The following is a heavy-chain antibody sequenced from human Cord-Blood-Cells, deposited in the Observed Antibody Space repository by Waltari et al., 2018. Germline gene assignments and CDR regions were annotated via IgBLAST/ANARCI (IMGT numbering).Heavy chain of an antibody. CDR2: IKRKTDGGTT. V-gene: IGHV3-15*01. D-gene: IGHD7-27*01. CDR3: TTDKLGPSYYFDY. CDR1: GFTFSNAW. Sequence: EVQLVESGGGLVKPGGSLRLSCAASGFTFSNAWMSWVRQALGKGLEWSGRIKRKTDGGTTDDAAPVKGRFTISRDDSNNTLYLQMNSLKTEDTAVYYCTTDKLGPSYYFDYWGQGTLVTVSS. J-gene: IGHJ4*02.